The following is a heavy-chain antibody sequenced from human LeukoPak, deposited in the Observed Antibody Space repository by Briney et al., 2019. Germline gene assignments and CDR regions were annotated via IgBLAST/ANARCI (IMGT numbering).Heavy chain of an antibody. J-gene: IGHJ4*02. D-gene: IGHD3-22*01. V-gene: IGHV3-53*01. CDR1: GFTASSNY. CDR2: FYSSGST. CDR3: AGGLYDSSGYYQYYFEY. Sequence: GGSLRLSCAASGFTASSNYMSWVRQAPGKGLEWVSIFYSSGSTYYADSVKGRFTISRDNSKNTLYLQMKSLRAEDTAVYYCAGGLYDSSGYYQYYFEYWGQGTLVTVSS.